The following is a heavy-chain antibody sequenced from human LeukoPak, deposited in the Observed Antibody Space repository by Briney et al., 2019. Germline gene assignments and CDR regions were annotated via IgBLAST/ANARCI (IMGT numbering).Heavy chain of an antibody. Sequence: GASVKVSCKASGYTFTSYDINWVRQAPGQGLGWMGWMNPNSGNTGYAQKFQGRVTMTRNTSISTAYMELSSLRSEDTAVYYCARGGYYYGSGSYSHYYYYGMDVWGQGTTVTVSS. V-gene: IGHV1-8*01. CDR3: ARGGYYYGSGSYSHYYYYGMDV. J-gene: IGHJ6*02. D-gene: IGHD3-10*01. CDR1: GYTFTSYD. CDR2: MNPNSGNT.